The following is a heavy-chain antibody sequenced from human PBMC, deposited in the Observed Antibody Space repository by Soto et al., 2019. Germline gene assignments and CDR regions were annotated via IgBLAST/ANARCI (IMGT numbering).Heavy chain of an antibody. CDR3: ARDKVYSGYDLNYYYYGMDV. Sequence: ETLSLTCAVYGGSFSGYYWSWSRQPPGKGLEWIGEINHSGSTNYNPSLKSRVTISVDTSKNQFSLKLSSVTAADTAVYYCARDKVYSGYDLNYYYYGMDVWGQGTTVTVSS. J-gene: IGHJ6*02. CDR2: INHSGST. D-gene: IGHD5-12*01. CDR1: GGSFSGYY. V-gene: IGHV4-34*01.